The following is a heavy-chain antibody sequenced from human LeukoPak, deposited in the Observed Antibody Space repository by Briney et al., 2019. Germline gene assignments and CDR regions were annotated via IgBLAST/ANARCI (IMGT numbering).Heavy chain of an antibody. J-gene: IGHJ4*02. CDR3: ARGRGLTLSYHYFDY. Sequence: GGSLRLSCAASGFTFSPLGMNWVRQAPGRGLEWVSYISSGSSTTYYADSVKGRFTISRDNAKNSLYLQMNSLRDEDTAVYYCARGRGLTLSYHYFDYWGQGTLVTVSS. V-gene: IGHV3-48*02. CDR2: ISSGSSTT. D-gene: IGHD3-10*01. CDR1: GFTFSPLG.